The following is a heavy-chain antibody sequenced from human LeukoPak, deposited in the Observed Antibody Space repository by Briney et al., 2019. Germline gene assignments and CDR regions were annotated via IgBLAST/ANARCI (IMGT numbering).Heavy chain of an antibody. Sequence: GALRLSCTASGFTFSSYTMSWVRQAPGKGLEWVSVIYSVGSTYYADSVKGRFTISRDNSKNTVYLQMNSLRAEDTAVYYCARRGGGGRSFDYWGQGTLVTVSS. V-gene: IGHV3-53*01. CDR1: GFTFSSYT. CDR3: ARRGGGGRSFDY. CDR2: IYSVGST. D-gene: IGHD2-15*01. J-gene: IGHJ4*02.